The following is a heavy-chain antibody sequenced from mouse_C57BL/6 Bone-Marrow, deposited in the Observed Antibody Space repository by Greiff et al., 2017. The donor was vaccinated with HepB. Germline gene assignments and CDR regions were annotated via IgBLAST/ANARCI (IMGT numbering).Heavy chain of an antibody. D-gene: IGHD2-5*01. CDR3: ARYSNYFAWFAY. J-gene: IGHJ3*01. CDR1: GFSFTSYG. Sequence: VKLMESGPGLVQPSQSLSITCTVSGFSFTSYGVHWVRQSPGKGLEWLGVIWSGGSTDYNAAFISRLSISKENSKSQVFFKMNSLQADDTAIYYCARYSNYFAWFAYWGQGTLVTVSA. CDR2: IWSGGST. V-gene: IGHV2-2*01.